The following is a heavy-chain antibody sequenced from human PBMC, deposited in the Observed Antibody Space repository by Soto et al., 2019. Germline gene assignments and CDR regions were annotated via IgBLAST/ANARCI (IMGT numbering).Heavy chain of an antibody. J-gene: IGHJ6*02. CDR3: ARSGGYSGYETYYYYGMDV. V-gene: IGHV1-69*13. CDR1: GGTFSSYA. Sequence: SVKVSCKASGGTFSSYAISWVRQAPGQGLEWMGGITPIFGTANYAQKFQGRVTITADESTSTAYMELSSLRSEDTAVYYCARSGGYSGYETYYYYGMDVWGQGTTVTVSS. D-gene: IGHD5-12*01. CDR2: ITPIFGTA.